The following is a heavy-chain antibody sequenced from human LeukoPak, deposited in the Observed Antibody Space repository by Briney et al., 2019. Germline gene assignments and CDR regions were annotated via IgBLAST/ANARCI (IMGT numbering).Heavy chain of an antibody. J-gene: IGHJ6*03. CDR2: IYYSGST. CDR3: ATIVFDRSYYYYMDV. V-gene: IGHV4-39*07. Sequence: ASETLSLTCTVSGGSISSSSYYWGWIRQPPGKGLEWIGSIYYSGSTYYNPSLKSRVTISVDTSKNQFSLKLSSVTAADTAVYYCATIVFDRSYYYYMDVWGKGTTVTVSS. CDR1: GGSISSSSYY. D-gene: IGHD1-26*01.